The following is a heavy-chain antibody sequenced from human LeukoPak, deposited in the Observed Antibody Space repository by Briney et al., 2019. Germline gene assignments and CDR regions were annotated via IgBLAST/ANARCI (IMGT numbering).Heavy chain of an antibody. CDR3: AADSRSTPVGDY. J-gene: IGHJ4*02. D-gene: IGHD5-12*01. Sequence: ASVKVSCKASGYTFTSYDINWVRQASGQGLEWMGWMNPKSGNTNYAQGFQGRVTITRDVSTSSSYMELSSLTSEDTAVYYCAADSRSTPVGDYWGQGTLVTVSS. V-gene: IGHV1-8*01. CDR1: GYTFTSYD. CDR2: MNPKSGNT.